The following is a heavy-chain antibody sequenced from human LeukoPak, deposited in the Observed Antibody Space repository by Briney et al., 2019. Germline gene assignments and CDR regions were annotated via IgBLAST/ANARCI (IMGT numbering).Heavy chain of an antibody. D-gene: IGHD2-2*01. CDR3: AKKYCTSNSCYGTPLDY. V-gene: IGHV3-23*01. Sequence: GGSLRLSCAASGFTFSNYAMAWVRQAPGKGLEWVSGISASGGSTYYVDSVKGRFTISRDNSKNTLYLQMDSLRAEDTAVYYCAKKYCTSNSCYGTPLDYWCQGNLVTVST. CDR2: ISASGGST. CDR1: GFTFSNYA. J-gene: IGHJ4*02.